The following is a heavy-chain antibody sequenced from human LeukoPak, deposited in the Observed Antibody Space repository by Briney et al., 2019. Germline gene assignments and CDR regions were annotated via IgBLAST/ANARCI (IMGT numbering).Heavy chain of an antibody. CDR1: GGSISSGSYH. V-gene: IGHV4-61*09. CDR3: ASLTSSSARSPHYYYYYYMDV. J-gene: IGHJ6*03. Sequence: SQTLSLTCTVSGGSISSGSYHWIWIRQPAGKGLEWIGHIYTSGSTNYNPSLRSRVTISVDTSKNQFSLKLSSVTAADTAVYYCASLTSSSARSPHYYYYYYMDVWGKGTTVTVSS. CDR2: IYTSGST. D-gene: IGHD6-6*01.